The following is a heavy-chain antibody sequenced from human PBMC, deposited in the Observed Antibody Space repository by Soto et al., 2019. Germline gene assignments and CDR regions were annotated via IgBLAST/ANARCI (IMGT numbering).Heavy chain of an antibody. D-gene: IGHD4-17*01. Sequence: GGSLRLSCAASGSTFSTYGLHWVRQAPGKGLEWVAVISYDGSNKYYADSVKGRFTISRDNSKNTLYLQMNSLRAQDTAVYYCAKDVEYGAIDYWGQGTLVTVSS. J-gene: IGHJ4*02. V-gene: IGHV3-30*18. CDR3: AKDVEYGAIDY. CDR2: ISYDGSNK. CDR1: GSTFSTYG.